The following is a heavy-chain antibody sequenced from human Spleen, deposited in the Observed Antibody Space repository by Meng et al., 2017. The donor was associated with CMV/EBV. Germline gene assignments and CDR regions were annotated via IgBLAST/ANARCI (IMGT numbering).Heavy chain of an antibody. Sequence: GESLKISCAASGFTFSDHYMDWVRQAPGKGLEWVGRTRNKANSYGTEYAASVKGRFTISRDDSRNSLYLQMNSLRAEDTALYYCARDYGTGWSNGMDVWGQGTTVTVSS. CDR1: GFTFSDHY. CDR2: TRNKANSYGT. D-gene: IGHD6-19*01. J-gene: IGHJ6*02. CDR3: ARDYGTGWSNGMDV. V-gene: IGHV3-72*01.